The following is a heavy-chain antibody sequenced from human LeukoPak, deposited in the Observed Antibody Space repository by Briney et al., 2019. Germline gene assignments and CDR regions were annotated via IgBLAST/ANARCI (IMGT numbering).Heavy chain of an antibody. J-gene: IGHJ4*02. D-gene: IGHD2-21*02. CDR2: IYYSGST. CDR1: GGSISSYY. Sequence: SETLSLTCTVSGGSISSYYWSWIRQPPGKGLEWIGYIYYSGSTNYNPSLKSRVTISVGTSKNQFSLKLSSVTAADTAVYYCARDFQRGGDRDYWGQGTLVTVSS. V-gene: IGHV4-59*01. CDR3: ARDFQRGGDRDY.